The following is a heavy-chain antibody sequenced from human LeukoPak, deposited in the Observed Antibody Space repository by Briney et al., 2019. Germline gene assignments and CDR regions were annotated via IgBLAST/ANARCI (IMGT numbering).Heavy chain of an antibody. CDR3: ARDRKDYYDSSGYYSV. CDR1: GGSFSGYY. J-gene: IGHJ4*02. D-gene: IGHD3-22*01. Sequence: ASETLSLTCAVYGGSFSGYYWSWIRQPPGKGLEWIGEINHSGSTNYNPSLKSRVTISVDTSKNQFSLKLSSVTAADTAVYYCARDRKDYYDSSGYYSVWGQGTLVTVSS. V-gene: IGHV4-34*01. CDR2: INHSGST.